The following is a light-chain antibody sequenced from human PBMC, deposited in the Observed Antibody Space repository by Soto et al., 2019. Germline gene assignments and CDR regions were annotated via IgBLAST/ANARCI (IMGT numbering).Light chain of an antibody. CDR1: QSVSSSY. J-gene: IGKJ5*01. V-gene: IGKV3-20*01. Sequence: EIVLTQSPGTLSLSPGERATLSCRASQSVSSSYLAWYQQKPGQAPRLLIYGASSRATGIPDRFSGSGSGTDFTLTRSHLEPEDSAVYYCQQYCSSPPITFGQATRLEIK. CDR3: QQYCSSPPIT. CDR2: GAS.